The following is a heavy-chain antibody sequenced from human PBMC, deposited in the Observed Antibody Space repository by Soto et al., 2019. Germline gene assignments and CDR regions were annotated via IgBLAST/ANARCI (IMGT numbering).Heavy chain of an antibody. CDR3: ARVITMIVVVITYDAFDI. Sequence: SVEVSCKASGGTFSSYAISWVRQAPGQGLEWMGGIIPIFGTANYAQKFQGRVTITADESTSTAYMELSSLRSEDTAVYYCARVITMIVVVITYDAFDIWGQGTMVTVSS. CDR1: GGTFSSYA. D-gene: IGHD3-22*01. V-gene: IGHV1-69*13. J-gene: IGHJ3*02. CDR2: IIPIFGTA.